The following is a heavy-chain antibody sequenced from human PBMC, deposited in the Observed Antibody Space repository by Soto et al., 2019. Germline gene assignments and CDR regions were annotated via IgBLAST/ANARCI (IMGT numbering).Heavy chain of an antibody. CDR1: GGSTSSDNY. J-gene: IGHJ4*02. CDR3: AREGGESSDGLYYFDS. D-gene: IGHD3-16*01. Sequence: PSETLSLTCTVSGGSTSSDNYWSWICQPPGKGLEWIGHIYYSGNTDYNPSLKSRLAISIDTSTNQFSLKLSSVTAADTAVYFCAREGGESSDGLYYFDSWGQGCLVTVSS. V-gene: IGHV4-30-4*01. CDR2: IYYSGNT.